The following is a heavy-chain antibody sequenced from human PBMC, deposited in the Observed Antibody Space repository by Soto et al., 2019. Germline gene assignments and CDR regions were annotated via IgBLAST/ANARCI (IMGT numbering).Heavy chain of an antibody. J-gene: IGHJ5*02. Sequence: ASVKVSCKASGYTFTSYGISWVQQAPGQGLEWMGWISAYNGNTNYAQKLQGRVTMTTDASTSTAYMELRSLRSDDTAVYYCARDIAVAGNDPWGQGTLVTVSS. V-gene: IGHV1-18*01. CDR3: ARDIAVAGNDP. CDR2: ISAYNGNT. CDR1: GYTFTSYG. D-gene: IGHD6-19*01.